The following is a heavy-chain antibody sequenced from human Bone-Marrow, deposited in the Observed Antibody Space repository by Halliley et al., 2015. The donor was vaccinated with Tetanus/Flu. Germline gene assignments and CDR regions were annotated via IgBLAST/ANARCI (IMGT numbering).Heavy chain of an antibody. J-gene: IGHJ4*02. Sequence: VAVISHDGNYKYYADSVEGRFIISRDNSNSMVFLQMSSLRADDTAVYYCAKEPASGGDYCDYWGQGTLVTVSS. CDR2: ISHDGNYK. CDR3: AKEPASGGDYCDY. D-gene: IGHD2-15*01. V-gene: IGHV3-30*18.